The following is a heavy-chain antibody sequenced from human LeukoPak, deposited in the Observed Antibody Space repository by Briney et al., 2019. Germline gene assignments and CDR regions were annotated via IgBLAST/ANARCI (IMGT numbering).Heavy chain of an antibody. CDR3: AKDIDSSGYYYFDY. J-gene: IGHJ4*02. D-gene: IGHD3-22*01. CDR2: ISWNSGSI. V-gene: IGHV3-9*01. CDR1: GFSLSDYG. Sequence: GGSLRLSCSASGFSLSDYGMSWVRQAPGKGLEWVSGISWNSGSIGYADSVKGRFTISRDNAKNSLYLQMNSLRAEDTALYYCAKDIDSSGYYYFDYWGQGTLVTVSS.